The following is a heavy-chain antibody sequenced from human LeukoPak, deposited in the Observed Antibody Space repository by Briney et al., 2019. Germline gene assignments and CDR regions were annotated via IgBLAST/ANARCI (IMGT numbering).Heavy chain of an antibody. CDR1: GFTFSTAF. Sequence: KTGGSLRLSCAASGFTFSTAFLNWVRQAPGKGLEWVGRSRAKADGGTTDYAALVEDRFTISRDDSKNSLYLQMNSLKTEDTAVYFCTTSAPNSGFLFDHWGQGTLVTVSS. CDR3: TTSAPNSGFLFDH. D-gene: IGHD3-22*01. V-gene: IGHV3-15*01. CDR2: SRAKADGGTT. J-gene: IGHJ5*02.